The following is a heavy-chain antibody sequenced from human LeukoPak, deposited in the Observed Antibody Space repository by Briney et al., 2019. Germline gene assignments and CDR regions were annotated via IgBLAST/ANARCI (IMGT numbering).Heavy chain of an antibody. J-gene: IGHJ6*02. CDR1: GGSISTYY. CDR3: AREDPQTTVPEGMDV. D-gene: IGHD4-17*01. CDR2: IYYTGTT. Sequence: SETLSLTCSVSGGSISTYYWSWIRQPPGKGLEWIGYIYYTGTTNYNPSLRSRLTISVDTSRNQFSLRLSSVTAADTAVYYCAREDPQTTVPEGMDVWGHGTTVIVSS. V-gene: IGHV4-59*01.